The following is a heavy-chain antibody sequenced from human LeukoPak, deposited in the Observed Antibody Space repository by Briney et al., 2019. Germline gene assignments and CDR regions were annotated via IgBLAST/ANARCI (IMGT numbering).Heavy chain of an antibody. CDR2: IYYSGGT. V-gene: IGHV4-59*01. J-gene: IGHJ4*02. CDR3: ARVQQQPLPFDY. Sequence: KPSETLSLTCSVSGGSISSNYWSWIRQPPGKGLEWIGNIYYSGGTNYNPSLKSRVTISVDTSKNQFSLKLSSVTAADTAVYYCARVQQQPLPFDYWGQGILVSVSS. D-gene: IGHD6-13*01. CDR1: GGSISSNY.